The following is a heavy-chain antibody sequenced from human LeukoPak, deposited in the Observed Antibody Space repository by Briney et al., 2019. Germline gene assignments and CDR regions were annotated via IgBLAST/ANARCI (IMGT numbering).Heavy chain of an antibody. J-gene: IGHJ4*02. D-gene: IGHD2-15*01. CDR2: INHSGST. CDR3: ARLMVDPYYFDY. CDR1: GGSFSGYY. Sequence: SETLSLTCAVYGGSFSGYYWSWIRQPPGKGLEWIGEINHSGSTNYNPSLKSRVTISVDTSKNQFSLKLSSVTAADTAVYYCARLMVDPYYFDYWGRGTLVTVSS. V-gene: IGHV4-34*01.